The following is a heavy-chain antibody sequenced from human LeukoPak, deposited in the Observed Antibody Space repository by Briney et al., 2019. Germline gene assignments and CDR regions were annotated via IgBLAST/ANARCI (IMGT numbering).Heavy chain of an antibody. CDR2: FDPEDGET. CDR3: ATDEADSSGYYDAFDI. J-gene: IGHJ3*02. D-gene: IGHD3-22*01. CDR1: GYTLTELS. V-gene: IGHV1-24*01. Sequence: ASVKVSCKVSGYTLTELSMHWVRQAPGKGLEWMGGFDPEDGETIYAQKFQGRVTMTEDTSTDTAYMELSSLRSEDTAVYYCATDEADSSGYYDAFDIWGQGTMVTVSS.